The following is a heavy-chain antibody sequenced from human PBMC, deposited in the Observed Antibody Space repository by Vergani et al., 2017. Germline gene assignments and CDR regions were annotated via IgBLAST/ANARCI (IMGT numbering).Heavy chain of an antibody. J-gene: IGHJ5*02. CDR3: VRDSLGMVRGRNWFDP. Sequence: QVQLQESGPGLVKPSETLSLTCTVSGCSISSYYWSWIRQPAGKGLGWFGRIYTSGSTNYNPALKSRVTMSVDTSKNQFSLKLSSVTAADAAVYYRVRDSLGMVRGRNWFDPWGQGTLVTVSS. CDR1: GCSISSYY. V-gene: IGHV4-4*07. D-gene: IGHD3-10*01. CDR2: IYTSGST.